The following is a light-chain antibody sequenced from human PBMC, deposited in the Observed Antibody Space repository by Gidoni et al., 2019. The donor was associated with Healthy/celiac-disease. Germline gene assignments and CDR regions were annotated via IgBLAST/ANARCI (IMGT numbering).Light chain of an antibody. J-gene: IGKJ1*01. CDR2: GAS. CDR3: QQYGSSSWT. V-gene: IGKV3-20*01. CDR1: QSVSSSY. Sequence: ELVLTQSPGTLSLSPGERATLSCRASQSVSSSYLALYQQKPGQAPRLLIYGASSRATGIPDRFSGSGSGTDFTLTISRLEPEDFALYYCQQYGSSSWTFGQGTKVDIK.